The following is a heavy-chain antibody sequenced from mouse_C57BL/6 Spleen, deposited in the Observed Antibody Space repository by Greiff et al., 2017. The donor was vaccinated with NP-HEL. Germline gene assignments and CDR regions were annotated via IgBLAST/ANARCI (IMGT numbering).Heavy chain of an antibody. V-gene: IGHV1-52*01. Sequence: VQLQQSGAELVRPGSSVKLSCKASGYTFTSYWMHWVKQRPIQGLEWIGNIDPSDSETHYNQKFKDKATLTVDKSSSTAYMQLSSLTSEDSAVYYCARSNYGSSEGFAYWGQGTLVTVSA. CDR3: ARSNYGSSEGFAY. CDR2: IDPSDSET. J-gene: IGHJ3*01. CDR1: GYTFTSYW. D-gene: IGHD1-1*01.